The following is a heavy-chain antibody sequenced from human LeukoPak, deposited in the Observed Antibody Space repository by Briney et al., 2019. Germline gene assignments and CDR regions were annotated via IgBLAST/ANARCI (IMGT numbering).Heavy chain of an antibody. J-gene: IGHJ4*02. CDR1: GFTFSSYD. Sequence: GGSLRLSCAASGFTFSSYDMHWLRQAPGKGLEWVAFIRYDGSNKYYADSVKGRFTISRDNSKNTLYLQMSSLRAEDTAVYYCAKSHSGYGSGIPKYYFDYWGQGTLVTVSS. CDR2: IRYDGSNK. V-gene: IGHV3-30*02. CDR3: AKSHSGYGSGIPKYYFDY. D-gene: IGHD3-10*01.